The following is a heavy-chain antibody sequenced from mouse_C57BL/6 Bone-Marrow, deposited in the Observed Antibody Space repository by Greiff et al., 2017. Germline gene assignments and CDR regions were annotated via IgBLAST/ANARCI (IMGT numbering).Heavy chain of an antibody. V-gene: IGHV5-15*01. CDR2: ISNLAYSI. D-gene: IGHD4-1*01. Sequence: EVKLMESGGGLVQPGGSLKLSCAASGFTFSDYGMAWVRQAPRKGPEWVAFISNLAYSIYYADTVTGRFTISRENAKNTLYLEMSSLRSEDTAIYYCARHLGYAMDYWGQGTSVTVSS. CDR1: GFTFSDYG. J-gene: IGHJ4*01. CDR3: ARHLGYAMDY.